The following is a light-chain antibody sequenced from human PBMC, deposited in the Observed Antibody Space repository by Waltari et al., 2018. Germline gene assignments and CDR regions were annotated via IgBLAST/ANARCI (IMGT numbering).Light chain of an antibody. CDR1: NGPVTSCHS. J-gene: IGLJ1*01. V-gene: IGLV7-46*01. CDR3: LLSYSGARV. Sequence: QAVVTQEPSLTVSPGGTVTLTCGSSNGPVTSCHSPCWFQQKPGQAPRTLIYDTSNKHSWTPARFSGFLLGGKAALTLSGAQPEDEAEYYCLLSYSGARVFGTGTKVTVL. CDR2: DTS.